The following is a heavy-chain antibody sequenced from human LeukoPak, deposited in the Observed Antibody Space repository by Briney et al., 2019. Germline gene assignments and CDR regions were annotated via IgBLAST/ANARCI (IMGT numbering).Heavy chain of an antibody. CDR3: VKGPYSSAWYNWFDP. Sequence: PGGSLRLSCSAAGFTFSNYAMHWLRQAPGKGLEYVSVISNNGGGTYYADSLKGRFTISRDNSKNTLYLQMSSPRAADTAVYYCVKGPYSSAWYNWFDPWGQGTLVTVSS. CDR2: ISNNGGGT. V-gene: IGHV3-64D*09. J-gene: IGHJ5*02. CDR1: GFTFSNYA. D-gene: IGHD6-19*01.